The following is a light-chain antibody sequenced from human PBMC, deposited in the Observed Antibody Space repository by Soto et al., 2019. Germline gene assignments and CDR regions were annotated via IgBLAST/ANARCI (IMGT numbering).Light chain of an antibody. CDR2: AAS. CDR1: QDITSY. V-gene: IGKV1-8*01. J-gene: IGKJ1*01. Sequence: AIRMTQSPPSLSASTGDRVTITCRASQDITSYLAWYQQKPGKAPKLLIYAASTLQSGVQSRFSGSGSGTDFTLTISCLQSEDFATYYCQQYYSYPRTFGQGTKVDIK. CDR3: QQYYSYPRT.